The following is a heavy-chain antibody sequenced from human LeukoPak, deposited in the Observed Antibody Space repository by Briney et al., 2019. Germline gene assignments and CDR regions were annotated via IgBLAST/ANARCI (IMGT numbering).Heavy chain of an antibody. J-gene: IGHJ5*01. CDR1: GFSFGNYA. CDR2: ISGTGGAT. CDR3: VKDPRDTYGTNWFVS. V-gene: IGHV3-23*01. Sequence: GGSLRLSCVASGFSFGNYAMSWVRQAPGKGLQWVSQISGTGGATWYAGFARDRFTISRDNSKKTLYLPMSGLRVEDRAMYYCVKDPRDTYGTNWFVSWGQGTLLIVSS. D-gene: IGHD2-21*01.